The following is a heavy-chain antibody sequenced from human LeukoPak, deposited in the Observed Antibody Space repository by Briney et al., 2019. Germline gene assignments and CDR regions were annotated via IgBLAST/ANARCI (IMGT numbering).Heavy chain of an antibody. CDR3: ARDPRWFNAFDI. V-gene: IGHV4-38-2*02. Sequence: SETLSLTCTVSGYSISSGYYWGWIRQPPGKGLEWIGSIYYSGSTYYNPSLKSRVTISVDTSKNQFSLKLSSVTAADTAVYYCARDPRWFNAFDIWGQGTMVTVSS. J-gene: IGHJ3*02. CDR2: IYYSGST. CDR1: GYSISSGYY. D-gene: IGHD2-15*01.